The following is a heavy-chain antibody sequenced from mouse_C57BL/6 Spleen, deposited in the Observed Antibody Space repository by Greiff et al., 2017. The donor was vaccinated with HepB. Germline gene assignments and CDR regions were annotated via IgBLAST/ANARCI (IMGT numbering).Heavy chain of an antibody. CDR3: ARENKRWPYYYAMDY. CDR2: IYPGSGST. Sequence: VQLQQSGAELVKPGASVKMSCKASGYTFTSYWITWVKQRPGQGLEWIGDIYPGSGSTNYNEKFKSKATLTVATSSSTAYMQLRSLTSEDSAVYYCARENKRWPYYYAMDYWGQGTSVTVSS. J-gene: IGHJ4*01. CDR1: GYTFTSYW. V-gene: IGHV1-55*01. D-gene: IGHD2-3*01.